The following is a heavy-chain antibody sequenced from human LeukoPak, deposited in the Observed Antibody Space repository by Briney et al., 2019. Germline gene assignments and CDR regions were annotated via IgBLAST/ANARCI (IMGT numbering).Heavy chain of an antibody. D-gene: IGHD3-9*01. CDR3: ARGEYDILTGCFSYYFDY. CDR1: GYTFTSYG. J-gene: IGHJ4*02. V-gene: IGHV1-18*01. Sequence: ASVKVSCKASGYTFTSYGISWVRQAPGQGLEWMGWISAYNGNTNYAQKLQGRVTMTTDTSTSTAYMELRSLRSDDTAVYYCARGEYDILTGCFSYYFDYWGQGTLVTVSS. CDR2: ISAYNGNT.